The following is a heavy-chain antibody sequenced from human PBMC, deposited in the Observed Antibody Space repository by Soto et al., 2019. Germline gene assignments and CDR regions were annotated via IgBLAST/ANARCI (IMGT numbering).Heavy chain of an antibody. Sequence: GGSLRLSCAASGFTFSSYAMHWVRQAPGKGLEWVAVISYDGSNKYYADSVKGRFTISRDNSKNTLYLQMNSLRAEDTAVYYCASITMIVVVINDAFDIWGQGTMVTV. V-gene: IGHV3-30-3*01. CDR3: ASITMIVVVINDAFDI. J-gene: IGHJ3*02. CDR1: GFTFSSYA. D-gene: IGHD3-22*01. CDR2: ISYDGSNK.